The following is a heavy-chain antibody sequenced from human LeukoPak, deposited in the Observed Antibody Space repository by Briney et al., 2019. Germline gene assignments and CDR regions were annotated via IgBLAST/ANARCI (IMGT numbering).Heavy chain of an antibody. CDR3: ARRLQERRWLQSDAFDI. D-gene: IGHD5-24*01. V-gene: IGHV4-39*01. CDR1: GGSISSSSYY. Sequence: RTSETLSLTCTVSGGSISSSSYYWGWIRQPPGKGLEWIGSIYYSGSTYYNPSLKSRVTISVDTSKNQFSLKLSSVTAADTAVYYRARRLQERRWLQSDAFDIWGQGTMVTVSS. J-gene: IGHJ3*02. CDR2: IYYSGST.